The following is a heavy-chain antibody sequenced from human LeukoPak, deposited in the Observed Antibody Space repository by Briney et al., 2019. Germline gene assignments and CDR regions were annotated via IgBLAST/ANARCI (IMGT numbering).Heavy chain of an antibody. J-gene: IGHJ4*02. CDR2: IYYSGST. D-gene: IGHD2-2*01. V-gene: IGHV4-39*01. Sequence: SETLSLTCTVSGGSISSSSYYWGWIRQPPGKGLEWVGRIYYSGSTYYNPYLKSQGTIYVDTSKNQFSLKLSSVTAADTAVYYCARRRRGDYCSSTSCYLDYWGQGTLVTVSS. CDR3: ARRRRGDYCSSTSCYLDY. CDR1: GGSISSSSYY.